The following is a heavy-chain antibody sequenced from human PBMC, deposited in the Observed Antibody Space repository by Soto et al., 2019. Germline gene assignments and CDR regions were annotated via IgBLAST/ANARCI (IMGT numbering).Heavy chain of an antibody. CDR2: ISYDGSNK. D-gene: IGHD2-2*01. CDR1: GFTFSSYG. V-gene: IGHV3-30*18. CDR3: AKDNCISTSCYRLYNWFDP. Sequence: PGGSLRLSCAASGFTFSSYGMHWVRQAPGKGLEWVAVISYDGSNKYYVDSVKGRFTISRDNSKNTLYLQMNSLRAEDTAVYYCAKDNCISTSCYRLYNWFDPWGQGTLVTVSS. J-gene: IGHJ5*02.